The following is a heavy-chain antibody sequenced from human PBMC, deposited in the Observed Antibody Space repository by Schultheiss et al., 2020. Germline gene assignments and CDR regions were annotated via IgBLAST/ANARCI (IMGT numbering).Heavy chain of an antibody. J-gene: IGHJ4*02. Sequence: SETLSLTCTVSGDSISSYYWSWIRQPPGKGLEWIGYIYYSGSTNYNPSLKSRVTISVDTSKNQFSLKLSSVTAADTAVYYCRLWFGELFEAFDYWGQGTLVTVSS. CDR3: RLWFGELFEAFDY. CDR2: IYYSGST. D-gene: IGHD3-10*01. V-gene: IGHV4-59*08. CDR1: GDSISSYY.